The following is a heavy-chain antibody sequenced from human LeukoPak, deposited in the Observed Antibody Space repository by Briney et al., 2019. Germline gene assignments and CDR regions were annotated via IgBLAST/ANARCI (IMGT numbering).Heavy chain of an antibody. CDR2: ISSSSSYI. D-gene: IGHD3-10*01. CDR3: NCYGSGSSPPFDY. CDR1: GFTFSSYS. Sequence: GGSLRLSCAASGFTFSSYSMNWVRQAPGKGLEWVSSISSSSSYIYYADSVKGRFTISRDNAKNSLYLQMNSLRAEDTAVYYCNCYGSGSSPPFDYWGQGTLVTVSS. J-gene: IGHJ4*02. V-gene: IGHV3-21*01.